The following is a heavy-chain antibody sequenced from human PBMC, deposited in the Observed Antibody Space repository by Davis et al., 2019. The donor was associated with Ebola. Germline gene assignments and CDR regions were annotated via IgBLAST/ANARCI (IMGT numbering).Heavy chain of an antibody. V-gene: IGHV3-74*01. CDR2: INSDGSST. CDR3: ARERNGSYPGFDY. D-gene: IGHD1-26*01. J-gene: IGHJ4*02. CDR1: GFTFSSYW. Sequence: GESLKISCAASGFTFSSYWMHWVRQAPGKGLVWVSRINSDGSSTSYADSVKGRFTISRDNAKNSLYLQMNSLRAEDTAVYYCARERNGSYPGFDYWGQGTLVTVSS.